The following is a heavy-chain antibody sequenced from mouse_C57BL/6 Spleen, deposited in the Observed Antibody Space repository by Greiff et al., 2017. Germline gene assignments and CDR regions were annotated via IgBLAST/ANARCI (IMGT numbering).Heavy chain of an antibody. V-gene: IGHV3-6*01. CDR2: ISYDGSN. Sequence: EVKLEESGPGLVKPSQSLSLTCSVTGYSITSGYYWNWIRQFPGNKLEWMGYISYDGSNNYNPSLKNRISITRDTSKNQFFLKLNSVTTEDTATYYCARGVYYGSSYIYFDYWGQGTTLTVSS. CDR1: GYSITSGYY. J-gene: IGHJ2*01. CDR3: ARGVYYGSSYIYFDY. D-gene: IGHD1-1*01.